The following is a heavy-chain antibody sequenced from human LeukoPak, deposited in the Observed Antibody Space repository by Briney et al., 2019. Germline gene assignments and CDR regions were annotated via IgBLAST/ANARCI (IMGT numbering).Heavy chain of an antibody. J-gene: IGHJ4*02. CDR2: IYYRGST. D-gene: IGHD6-19*01. Sequence: SETLSLTCTVSGGSISSGDYYWSWIRQPPGKGLEWIGYIYYRGSTNYNPSLESRVTISLDTSKTHSSLKLNSVTAADTAVYFCAKAYSSGWYLNWGQGTLVAVSS. V-gene: IGHV4-30-4*01. CDR1: GGSISSGDYY. CDR3: AKAYSSGWYLN.